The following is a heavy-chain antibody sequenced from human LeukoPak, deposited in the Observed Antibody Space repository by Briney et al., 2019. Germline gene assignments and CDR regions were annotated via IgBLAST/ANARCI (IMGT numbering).Heavy chain of an antibody. Sequence: ASVKVSCKASGYTFTDYSMHWVRQAPGQGLEWMGIINPSGGSTSYAQKFQGRVTMTRDTSTSTVYMELSSLRSEDTAVYYCARGHYDILTGYYPNPYYYYYMDVWGKGTTVTISS. CDR2: INPSGGST. V-gene: IGHV1-46*01. D-gene: IGHD3-9*01. CDR1: GYTFTDYS. CDR3: ARGHYDILTGYYPNPYYYYYMDV. J-gene: IGHJ6*03.